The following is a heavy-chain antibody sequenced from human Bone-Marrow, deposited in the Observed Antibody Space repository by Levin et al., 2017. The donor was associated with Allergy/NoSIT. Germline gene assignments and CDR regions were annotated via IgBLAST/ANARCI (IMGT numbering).Heavy chain of an antibody. Sequence: MPSETLSLTCTVSGGSTSITNYYWGWFRQPPGKGLEWIGSFYYTGNSYYSPSLKSRVTMPVDTSKNQFSLKLSSVTAADTALYFCALVSPSCSDGTCYEPAKRAFDIWGQGTMVTVSS. CDR3: ALVSPSCSDGTCYEPAKRAFDI. J-gene: IGHJ3*02. D-gene: IGHD2-15*01. CDR2: FYYTGNS. V-gene: IGHV4-39*01. CDR1: GGSTSITNYY.